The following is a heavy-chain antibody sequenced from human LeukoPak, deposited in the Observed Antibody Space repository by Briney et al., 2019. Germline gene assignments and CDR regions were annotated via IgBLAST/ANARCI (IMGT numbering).Heavy chain of an antibody. J-gene: IGHJ4*02. CDR3: ASDYSNYAGPEGY. Sequence: GGSLRLSCAASGFTFSSYAMHWVRQAPGKGLEWVAVISYDGSSKYYADSVKGRFTISRDNSKNTLYLQMNSLRAEDTAVYYCASDYSNYAGPEGYWGQGTLVTVSS. CDR2: ISYDGSSK. D-gene: IGHD4-11*01. CDR1: GFTFSSYA. V-gene: IGHV3-30-3*01.